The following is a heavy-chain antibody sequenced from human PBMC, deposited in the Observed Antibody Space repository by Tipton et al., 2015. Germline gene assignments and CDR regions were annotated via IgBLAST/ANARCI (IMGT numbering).Heavy chain of an antibody. D-gene: IGHD4-23*01. V-gene: IGHV4-39*01. Sequence: TLSLTCTVSGDSISSDYWGWIRQPPGKGLEWIGSIYYSGSTSYNPSLKTRITVSLDTSKDQFSLKLSSVTAADTAVYYCASRGAHGGNLPFDYWGQGTLVTVSS. CDR2: IYYSGST. J-gene: IGHJ4*02. CDR1: GDSISSDY. CDR3: ASRGAHGGNLPFDY.